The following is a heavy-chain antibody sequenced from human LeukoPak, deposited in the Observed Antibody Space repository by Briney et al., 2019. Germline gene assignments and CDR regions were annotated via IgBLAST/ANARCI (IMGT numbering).Heavy chain of an antibody. V-gene: IGHV1-58*02. CDR2: IVVGSGNT. J-gene: IGHJ4*02. Sequence: ASVKVSCKASGFTFTSSAMQWVRQARGQRLEWIGWIVVGSGNTKYAQKFQERVTITRDMSTSTAYMELSSLRSEDTAVYYCAAISGSYPPWEFDYWGQGTLVTVSS. CDR1: GFTFTSSA. CDR3: AAISGSYPPWEFDY. D-gene: IGHD1-26*01.